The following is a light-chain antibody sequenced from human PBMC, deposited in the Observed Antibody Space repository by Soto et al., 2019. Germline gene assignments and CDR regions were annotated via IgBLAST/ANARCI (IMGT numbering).Light chain of an antibody. CDR1: SSDIGGHNF. CDR3: SSYTTSSYVV. V-gene: IGLV2-14*01. CDR2: EVS. Sequence: QLVLTQPAAVSGSPGQSITISCTGTSSDIGGHNFVSWYQHHPGKAPKLLIYEVSYRASGVSNRFTGSKSANTASLTISGLQAEDEADYSCSSYTTSSYVVFGGGTKVTVL. J-gene: IGLJ2*01.